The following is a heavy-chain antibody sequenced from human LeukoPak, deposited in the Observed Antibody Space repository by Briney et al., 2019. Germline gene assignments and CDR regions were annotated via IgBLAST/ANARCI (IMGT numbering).Heavy chain of an antibody. J-gene: IGHJ4*02. V-gene: IGHV3-23*01. D-gene: IGHD2-15*01. CDR2: ISASGGT. CDR1: GFTFSSYA. CDR3: AKGGASSGGYDC. Sequence: GGSLRLSCAASGFTFSSYAMTWVRQALGKGLEWVSGISASGGTYYADSVKGRFTLSRDNSKNTLHLQMNSLRAEGTAIYYCAKGGASSGGYDCWGQGTLVTVSS.